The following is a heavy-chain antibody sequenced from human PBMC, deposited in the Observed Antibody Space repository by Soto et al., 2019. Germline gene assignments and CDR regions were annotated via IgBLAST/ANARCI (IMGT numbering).Heavy chain of an antibody. D-gene: IGHD1-20*01. CDR2: VYYRGRS. CDR1: GGSVTNSSYY. J-gene: IGHJ4*02. Sequence: SETLSLTCTVSGGSVTNSSYYWGWIRQSPGKGLEWIGSVYYRGRSYSKSSVKSRVTISVDTSKNQFSLNLNSVTASDTAVYFCVGQRASGITRAYCSYWGPGGMVRVSS. CDR3: VGQRASGITRAYCSY. V-gene: IGHV4-39*01.